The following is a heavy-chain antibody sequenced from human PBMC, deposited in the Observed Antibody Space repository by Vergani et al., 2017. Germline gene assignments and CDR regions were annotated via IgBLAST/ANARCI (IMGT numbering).Heavy chain of an antibody. CDR2: ISGSGGST. CDR1: GFTFSSYA. D-gene: IGHD3-22*01. V-gene: IGHV3-23*01. J-gene: IGHJ4*02. Sequence: EVQLLESGGGLVQPGGSLRLSCAASGFTFSSYAMSWVRQAPGKGLEGVSAISGSGGSTYYADSVKGRFTISRDNSKNTLYLQMNSLRAEDTAVYYCAKGGYESVVVIHWLDYWGQGTLVTVSS. CDR3: AKGGYESVVVIHWLDY.